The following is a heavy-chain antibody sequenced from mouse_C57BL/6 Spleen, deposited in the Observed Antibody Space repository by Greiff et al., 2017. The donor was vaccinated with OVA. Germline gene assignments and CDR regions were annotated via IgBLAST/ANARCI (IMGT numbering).Heavy chain of an antibody. V-gene: IGHV5-17*01. J-gene: IGHJ2*01. CDR1: GFTFSDYG. CDR3: ARTREYYFDY. CDR2: ISSGSSTI. Sequence: EVHLVESGGGLVKPGGSLKLSCAASGFTFSDYGMHWVRQAPEKGLEWVAYISSGSSTIYYAATVKGRFTISRDNAKNTLCLQMTSLRSEDTAMYYCARTREYYFDYWGQGTTLTVSS.